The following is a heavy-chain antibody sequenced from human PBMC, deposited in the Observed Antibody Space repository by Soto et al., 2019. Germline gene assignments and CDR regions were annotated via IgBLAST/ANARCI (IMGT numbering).Heavy chain of an antibody. J-gene: IGHJ6*02. CDR3: ALSPDYAPFYGMDV. D-gene: IGHD4-17*01. Sequence: SGPTLLNPTQTLTLTCTFSGFSLRTSGVGVGWIHQPPGKALEGLALIYWNDDKRYTPSLKSRLIITKDTSNSQVVLTMTNMDPVDTATYYCALSPDYAPFYGMDVWGQGTTVTVSS. V-gene: IGHV2-5*01. CDR2: IYWNDDK. CDR1: GFSLRTSGVG.